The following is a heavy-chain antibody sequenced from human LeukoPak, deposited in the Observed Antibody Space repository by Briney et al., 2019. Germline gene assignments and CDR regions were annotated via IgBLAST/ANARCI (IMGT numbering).Heavy chain of an antibody. Sequence: LRLSCAASGFTFSDYYMSWIRQAPGKGLEWIGSIYHSGSTYYNPSLKSRVTISVDTSKNQFSLKLSSVTAADTAVYYCARLLPTYYDFWSGPWAFDIWGQGTMVTVSS. CDR3: ARLLPTYYDFWSGPWAFDI. CDR2: IYHSGST. D-gene: IGHD3-3*01. J-gene: IGHJ3*02. V-gene: IGHV4-38-2*01. CDR1: GFTFSDYY.